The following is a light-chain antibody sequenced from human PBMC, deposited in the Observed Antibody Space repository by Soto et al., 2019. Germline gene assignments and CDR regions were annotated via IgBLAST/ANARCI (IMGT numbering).Light chain of an antibody. Sequence: EIVLTQYPGTLSLSPGERATLSCRASQSVGSNYLAWYQQKPGQAPRLLIYGASSRATGIPDRFSGSGSGTDFTLTISRLEPEDFAVYYCQQYGSSPLTFGGGTKVDVK. CDR2: GAS. V-gene: IGKV3-20*01. CDR1: QSVGSNY. J-gene: IGKJ4*01. CDR3: QQYGSSPLT.